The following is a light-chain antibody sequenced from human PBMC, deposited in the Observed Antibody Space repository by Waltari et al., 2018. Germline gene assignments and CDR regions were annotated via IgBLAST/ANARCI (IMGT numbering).Light chain of an antibody. V-gene: IGKV3-20*01. CDR2: GAS. J-gene: IGKJ1*01. Sequence: EIVLTQSPGTLSLSPGERATLSCRASQSVGRYLAWYQQKPGKAPRLLIYGASTRATGIPDRFSGSGSGTDFSLIISRLEPEDFAVYFCQKYEALPATFGQGTKVEIK. CDR1: QSVGRY. CDR3: QKYEALPAT.